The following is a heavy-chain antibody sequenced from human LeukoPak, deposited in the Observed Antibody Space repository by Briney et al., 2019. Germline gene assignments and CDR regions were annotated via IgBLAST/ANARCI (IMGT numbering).Heavy chain of an antibody. D-gene: IGHD6-19*01. CDR3: ARAVAGCFDY. CDR1: GFTFSSYA. J-gene: IGHJ4*02. Sequence: GRSLRLSCAASGFTFSSYAMHWVRQAPGKGLEWVAVISYDGSNKYYADSVKGRFTISRDNSKNTLYLQMNSLRAEDTAVYYCARAVAGCFDYWGQGTLVTVSS. CDR2: ISYDGSNK. V-gene: IGHV3-30-3*01.